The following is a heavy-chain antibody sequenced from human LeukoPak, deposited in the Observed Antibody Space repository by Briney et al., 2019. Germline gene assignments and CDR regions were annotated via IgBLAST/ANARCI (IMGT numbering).Heavy chain of an antibody. CDR1: GGSFSGYY. CDR3: ARGRVDIVATVYYYYYGMDV. CDR2: INHSGST. D-gene: IGHD5-12*01. V-gene: IGHV4-34*01. J-gene: IGHJ6*02. Sequence: SETPSLTCAVYGGSFSGYYWSWIRQPPGKGLEWIGEINHSGSTNYNPSLKSRVTISVDTSKNQFSLKLSSVTAADTAVYYCARGRVDIVATVYYYYYGMDVWGQGTTVTVSS.